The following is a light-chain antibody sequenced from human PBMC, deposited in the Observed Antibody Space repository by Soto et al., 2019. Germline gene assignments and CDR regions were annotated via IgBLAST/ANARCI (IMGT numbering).Light chain of an antibody. Sequence: EIVLTQSPGTLSLSPGERATLSCRASQSVSSSYLAWYQQKPGQAPRLLIYGASSRATGIPDRFSGSGSGTDFPLTISRLEPEDFAVYYCQQYGSSQSFGQGTKGKIK. CDR3: QQYGSSQS. J-gene: IGKJ1*01. CDR2: GAS. CDR1: QSVSSSY. V-gene: IGKV3-20*01.